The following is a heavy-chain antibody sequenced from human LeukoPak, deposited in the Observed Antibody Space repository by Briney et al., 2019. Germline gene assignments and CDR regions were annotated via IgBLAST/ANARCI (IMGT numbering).Heavy chain of an antibody. CDR1: GYSFTSYW. D-gene: IGHD3-10*01. CDR2: IYPGDSDT. V-gene: IGHV5-51*01. J-gene: IGHJ5*02. Sequence: HGESLKISCKGSGYSFTSYWIGWVRQMPGKGLEWMGIIYPGDSDTRYSPSFQGQVTISADKSISTAYLQWSSLKASDTAMYYCARGGDGSGSYNWFDPWGQGTLVTVSS. CDR3: ARGGDGSGSYNWFDP.